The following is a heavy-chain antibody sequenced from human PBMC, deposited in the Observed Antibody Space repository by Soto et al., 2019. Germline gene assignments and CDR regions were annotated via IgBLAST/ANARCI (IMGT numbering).Heavy chain of an antibody. V-gene: IGHV3-72*01. CDR2: TRNKANSYTT. J-gene: IGHJ3*02. Sequence: PGGSLRLSCAASGFTFSDHYMDWVRQAPGKGLEWVGRTRNKANSYTTEYAASVKGRFTISRDDSKNSLYLQMNSLKTEDTAVYYCATVTIAAADDAFDIWGQGTMVTV. CDR1: GFTFSDHY. CDR3: ATVTIAAADDAFDI. D-gene: IGHD6-13*01.